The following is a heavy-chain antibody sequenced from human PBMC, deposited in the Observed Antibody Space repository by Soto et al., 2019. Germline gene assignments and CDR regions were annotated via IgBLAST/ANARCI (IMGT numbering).Heavy chain of an antibody. Sequence: SGPTLVKPKQTLTLTCTLYGIPLSTSGGGLGWIRQTPGKAMEWLALVYWNDDKHYSPSLKNRLTITKDTSKNQEILTMTNMDPVDTATYYCARGLATLPVFAFDTWGQGTVVTVSS. CDR3: ARGLATLPVFAFDT. V-gene: IGHV2-5*01. CDR2: VYWNDDK. CDR1: GIPLSTSGGG. D-gene: IGHD1-1*01. J-gene: IGHJ3*02.